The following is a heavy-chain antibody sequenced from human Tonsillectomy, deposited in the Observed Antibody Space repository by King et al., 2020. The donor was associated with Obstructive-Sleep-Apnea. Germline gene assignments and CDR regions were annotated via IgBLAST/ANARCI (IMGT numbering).Heavy chain of an antibody. CDR2: ISTYKGKT. Sequence: VQLVESGAEVKKPGASVKVSCKASGYTFSSYGINWVRQAPGQGLEWMGWISTYKGKTNYAEKFQGRVTMTTETFMSTTYMEVRRLRSDDTAVYYCARDGLRYLDSVTDPPYYFDYWGQGTLVTVSS. CDR1: GYTFSSYG. V-gene: IGHV1-18*01. J-gene: IGHJ4*02. D-gene: IGHD3-9*01. CDR3: ARDGLRYLDSVTDPPYYFDY.